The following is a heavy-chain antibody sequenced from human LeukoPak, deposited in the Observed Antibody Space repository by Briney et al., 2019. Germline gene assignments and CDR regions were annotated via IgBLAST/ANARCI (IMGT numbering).Heavy chain of an antibody. Sequence: GGSLKISCKGSGYSFTSYWIGWVRQMPGKGLEWMGIIYPGDSDTRYSPSFQGQVTISADKSISTAYLQWSSLKASDTAMYYCARGSNEDYYYYYMDVWGKGTTVTVSS. D-gene: IGHD4-11*01. J-gene: IGHJ6*03. CDR1: GYSFTSYW. CDR2: IYPGDSDT. V-gene: IGHV5-51*01. CDR3: ARGSNEDYYYYYMDV.